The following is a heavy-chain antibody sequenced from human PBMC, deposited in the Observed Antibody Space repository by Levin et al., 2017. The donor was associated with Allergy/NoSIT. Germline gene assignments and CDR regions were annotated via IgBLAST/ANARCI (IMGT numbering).Heavy chain of an antibody. V-gene: IGHV3-23*01. CDR1: GFTFSTYS. J-gene: IGHJ5*02. CDR2: INSGGTA. Sequence: QAGGSLRLSCAASGFTFSTYSMNWVRQAPGKGLEWVSGINSGGTAYYADSVKGRFTISRDISKSTVHLQMDSLRADDTAVYYCAKGGWSSTGGIGPWGQGTLVTVSS. CDR3: AKGGWSSTGGIGP. D-gene: IGHD1-14*01.